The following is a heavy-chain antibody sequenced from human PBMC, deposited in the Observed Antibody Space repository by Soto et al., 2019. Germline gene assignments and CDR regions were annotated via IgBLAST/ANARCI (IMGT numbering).Heavy chain of an antibody. J-gene: IGHJ4*02. V-gene: IGHV4-31*03. Sequence: SETLSLTCTVSGGSISSGGYYWSWIRQHPGKGLEWIGYIYYSGGTYYNPSLKSRVTISVDTSKNQFSLKLSSVTAADTAVYYCARSSPGGNTGDYWGQGTLVTVSS. CDR2: IYYSGGT. D-gene: IGHD5-18*01. CDR3: ARSSPGGNTGDY. CDR1: GGSISSGGYY.